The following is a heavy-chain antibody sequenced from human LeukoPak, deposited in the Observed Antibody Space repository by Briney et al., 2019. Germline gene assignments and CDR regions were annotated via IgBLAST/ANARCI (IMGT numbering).Heavy chain of an antibody. CDR3: ARRQLVLAVVAP. J-gene: IGHJ5*02. V-gene: IGHV4-34*01. CDR2: INHSGST. D-gene: IGHD6-6*01. CDR1: GGSFSGYY. Sequence: PSETLSLTCAVYGGSFSGYYWSWIRQPPGKGLEWIGEINHSGSTNYNPSLKSRVTISVDTSKNQFSLKLSSVTAADTAVYYCARRQLVLAVVAPWGQGTPVTVSS.